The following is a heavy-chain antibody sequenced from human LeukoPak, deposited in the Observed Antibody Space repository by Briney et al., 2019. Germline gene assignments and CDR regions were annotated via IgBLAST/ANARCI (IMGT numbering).Heavy chain of an antibody. CDR2: IYYSGST. J-gene: IGHJ5*02. CDR1: GGSISGGGYY. D-gene: IGHD1-7*01. V-gene: IGHV4-31*03. Sequence: SETLSLTCTVSGGSISGGGYYWSWIRQHPGKGLEWIGYIYYSGSTYYNPSLKSRVTISVDTSKNQFSLKLSSVTAADTAVYYCARETGPYNCNYEDWFDPWGQGTLVTVSS. CDR3: ARETGPYNCNYEDWFDP.